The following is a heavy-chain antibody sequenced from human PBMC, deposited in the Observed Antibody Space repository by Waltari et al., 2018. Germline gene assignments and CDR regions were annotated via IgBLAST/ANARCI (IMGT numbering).Heavy chain of an antibody. CDR2: MNPNSGNT. D-gene: IGHD4-17*01. J-gene: IGHJ4*02. V-gene: IGHV1-8*01. CDR3: ATISTTVTTHFDY. CDR1: GYTFTSYD. Sequence: QVQLVQSGAEVKKPGASVKVSCKASGYTFTSYDINCVRQATGQGLEWMGWMNPNSGNTGYAQKFQGRVTMTRNTSISTAYMELSSLRSEDTAVYYCATISTTVTTHFDYWGQGTLVTVSS.